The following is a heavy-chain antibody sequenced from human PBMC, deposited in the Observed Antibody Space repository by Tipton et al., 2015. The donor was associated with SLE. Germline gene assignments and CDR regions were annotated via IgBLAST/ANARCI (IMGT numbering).Heavy chain of an antibody. J-gene: IGHJ4*02. CDR2: IRFDGSKK. D-gene: IGHD6-19*01. Sequence: SGFIFSSYGMHWVRQAPGKGLEWVAFIRFDGSKKYYADSVKGRFTISRDNSKNTLYLQMNSLRAEDTAVYYCARSVAAGGYFDYWGQGTLVTVSS. CDR1: GFIFSSYG. CDR3: ARSVAAGGYFDY. V-gene: IGHV3-30*02.